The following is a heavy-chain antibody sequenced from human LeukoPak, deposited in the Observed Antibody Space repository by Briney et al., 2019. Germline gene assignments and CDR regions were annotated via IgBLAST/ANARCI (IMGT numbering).Heavy chain of an antibody. D-gene: IGHD5-18*01. CDR1: GFTVSSSY. CDR3: AKGYNYAYEY. V-gene: IGHV3-53*01. J-gene: IGHJ4*02. CDR2: IYSGGST. Sequence: GGSLRLSCAASGFTVSSSYMSWVRQAPGKGLEWVSLIYSGGSTYYAASVKGRFTISRDDSKNTLYLQMNSLRPEDTAMYYCAKGYNYAYEYWGQGTLVTVSS.